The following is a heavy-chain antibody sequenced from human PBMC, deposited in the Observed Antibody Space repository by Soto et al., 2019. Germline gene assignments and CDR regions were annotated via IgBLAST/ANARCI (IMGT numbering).Heavy chain of an antibody. V-gene: IGHV3-23*01. Sequence: EVQLLESGGGLVQPGGSLRLSCAASGFTFSSYAMSWVRQAPGKGLEWVSAISGSGGSTYYADSVKGRFTISRDNSKNTLYLQMNSLRAEDTAVYYCAKEPIVVVPAGVYYYYGMDVWGQGTTVTVSS. CDR1: GFTFSSYA. CDR2: ISGSGGST. CDR3: AKEPIVVVPAGVYYYYGMDV. D-gene: IGHD2-2*01. J-gene: IGHJ6*02.